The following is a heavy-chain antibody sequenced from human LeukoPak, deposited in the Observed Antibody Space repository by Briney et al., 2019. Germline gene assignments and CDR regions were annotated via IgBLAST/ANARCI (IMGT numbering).Heavy chain of an antibody. CDR3: ARQTHDYGDRF. Sequence: SETLSLTCTVSGGSISSYYWGWIRQPPGKGLEWIGSIYYSGSTYYNPSLKSRVTISVDTPKNQFSLKLSSVTAADTAVYYCARQTHDYGDRFGGQGTLVTVSS. V-gene: IGHV4-39*01. D-gene: IGHD4-17*01. CDR1: GGSISSYY. J-gene: IGHJ4*02. CDR2: IYYSGST.